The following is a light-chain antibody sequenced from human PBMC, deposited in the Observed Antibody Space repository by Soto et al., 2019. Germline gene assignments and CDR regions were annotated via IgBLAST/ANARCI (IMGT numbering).Light chain of an antibody. J-gene: IGKJ4*01. CDR2: WAS. V-gene: IGKV4-1*01. CDR1: QSVLYSSNNKNY. CDR3: KQYYSLPLT. Sequence: DIVMTQSPDSLAVSLGERATINCKSSQSVLYSSNNKNYLAWYQQKPGQPPKLLIYWASTRESGVPDRFSGSGSGTDFTLTISSLQAEDVAAYYCKQYYSLPLTFGGGTKVEIK.